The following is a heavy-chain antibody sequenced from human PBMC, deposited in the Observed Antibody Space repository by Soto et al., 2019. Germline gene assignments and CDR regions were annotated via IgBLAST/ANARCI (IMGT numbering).Heavy chain of an antibody. J-gene: IGHJ4*02. CDR3: AKRLTTVTTVFDY. D-gene: IGHD4-17*01. Sequence: EVQLLQSGGDLVQPGGYLRLSCAASGLTSSTYAMSWVRQAPGKGLEWVSGISGSGGRTYYADSVKGRFTISRDNSKNMLYLQMNSLRAEDTAVYYCAKRLTTVTTVFDYWGQGTLVTVSS. V-gene: IGHV3-23*01. CDR1: GLTSSTYA. CDR2: ISGSGGRT.